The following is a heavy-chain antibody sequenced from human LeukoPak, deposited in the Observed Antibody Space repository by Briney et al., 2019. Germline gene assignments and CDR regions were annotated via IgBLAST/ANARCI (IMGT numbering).Heavy chain of an antibody. Sequence: GGSLRLSCAASGFTFRNYAMHWVRQAPGKGLEYVSAISSNGGITYYANSVKGRFTISRDNSKNTLYLQMGSLRSEDTAVYYRAREVVVVVAATPDAFDIWGQGTKVTVSS. V-gene: IGHV3-64*01. J-gene: IGHJ3*02. CDR2: ISSNGGIT. CDR1: GFTFRNYA. D-gene: IGHD2-15*01. CDR3: AREVVVVVAATPDAFDI.